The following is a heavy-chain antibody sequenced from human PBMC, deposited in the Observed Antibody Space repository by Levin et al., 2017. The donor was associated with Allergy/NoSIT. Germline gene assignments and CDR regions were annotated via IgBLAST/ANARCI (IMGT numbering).Heavy chain of an antibody. CDR2: ISYDGSNK. J-gene: IGHJ4*02. V-gene: IGHV3-30*03. CDR1: GFTFSSYG. Sequence: PGGSLRLSCAASGFTFSSYGMHWVRQAPGKGLEWVAVISYDGSNKYYADSVKGRFTISRDNSKNTLYLQMNSLRAEDTAVYYCAQIVGATPYWGQGTLVTVSS. D-gene: IGHD1-26*01. CDR3: AQIVGATPY.